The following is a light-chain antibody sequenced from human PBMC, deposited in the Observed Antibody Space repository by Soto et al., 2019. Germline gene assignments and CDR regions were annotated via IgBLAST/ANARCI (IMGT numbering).Light chain of an antibody. Sequence: DIQMTQSPSSLSASVGDRVTITCRASQGIRNDLGWYQQKPGKAPKRLIYDESSLKSGXXXXXXGSGSXTELNLKIRSLQTEDFATYYCIQNNSYPWTFGQGTKVDSK. V-gene: IGKV1-17*01. CDR3: IQNNSYPWT. CDR1: QGIRND. CDR2: DES. J-gene: IGKJ1*01.